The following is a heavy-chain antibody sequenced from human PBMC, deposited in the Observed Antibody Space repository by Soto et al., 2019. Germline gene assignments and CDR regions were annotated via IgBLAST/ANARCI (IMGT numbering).Heavy chain of an antibody. CDR3: AKGYTAMVNYYYYGMDV. D-gene: IGHD5-18*01. Sequence: PGGSLRLSCAASGFTFSSYGMHWVRQAPGKGLEWVAVISYDGSNKYYADSVKGRFTISRDNSKNTLYLQMNSLRAEDTAVYYCAKGYTAMVNYYYYGMDVWGQGTTVTVSS. J-gene: IGHJ6*02. CDR2: ISYDGSNK. CDR1: GFTFSSYG. V-gene: IGHV3-30*18.